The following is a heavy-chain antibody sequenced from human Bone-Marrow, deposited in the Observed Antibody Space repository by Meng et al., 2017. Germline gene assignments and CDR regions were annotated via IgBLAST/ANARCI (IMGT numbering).Heavy chain of an antibody. Sequence: SVKVSCKASGGTFSSYAISWVRQAPGQGLEWMGGIIPTFGTANYAQKFQGRVTITADESTSTAYMELSSLRSEDTAVYYCARFHPDYGSGSYYFVEYNWFDPWGQGTLVTVSS. CDR3: ARFHPDYGSGSYYFVEYNWFDP. CDR2: IIPTFGTA. D-gene: IGHD3-10*01. J-gene: IGHJ5*02. V-gene: IGHV1-69*13. CDR1: GGTFSSYA.